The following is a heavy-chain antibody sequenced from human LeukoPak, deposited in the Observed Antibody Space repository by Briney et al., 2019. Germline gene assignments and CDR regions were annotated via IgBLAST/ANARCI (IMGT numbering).Heavy chain of an antibody. CDR3: ARAADIVGYYYYYYYMDV. J-gene: IGHJ6*03. Sequence: EASVKVSCKASGYTFTSYYMHWVRQAPGQGLEWMGWINPNSGGTNYAQKFQGRVTMTRDTSISTAYMELSRLRSDDTAVYYCARAADIVGYYYYYYYMDVWGKGTTVTVSS. CDR2: INPNSGGT. V-gene: IGHV1-2*02. D-gene: IGHD5-12*01. CDR1: GYTFTSYY.